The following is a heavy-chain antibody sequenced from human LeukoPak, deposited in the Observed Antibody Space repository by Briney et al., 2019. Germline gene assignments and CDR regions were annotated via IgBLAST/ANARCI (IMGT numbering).Heavy chain of an antibody. J-gene: IGHJ4*02. CDR1: GFTFSSYA. CDR3: VRDRVGPDY. Sequence: PGGSLRLSCAASGFTFSSYAMNWVRQAPGKGLVWVSRITDDATTTYADSVKGRFTISRDNAKNILYLQMNSLRAEDTAVYYCVRDRVGPDYWGQGTLVTVSS. CDR2: ITDDATT. V-gene: IGHV3-74*03. D-gene: IGHD1-26*01.